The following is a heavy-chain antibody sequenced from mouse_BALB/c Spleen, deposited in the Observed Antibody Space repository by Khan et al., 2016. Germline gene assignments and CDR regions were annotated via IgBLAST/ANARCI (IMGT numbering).Heavy chain of an antibody. CDR2: ISYSGST. V-gene: IGHV3-2*02. CDR3: AVIHYYGYFDY. J-gene: IGHJ2*01. CDR1: GYSITSDYV. D-gene: IGHD1-2*01. Sequence: EVQLQESGPGLVKPSQSLSLTCTVTGYSITSDYVWNWIRQFPGDHLEWLGFISYSGSTIYNPSLKSRISITRDTSKNQFFLQFNSVTTDDTATYYCAVIHYYGYFDYWGQGTTLTVSS.